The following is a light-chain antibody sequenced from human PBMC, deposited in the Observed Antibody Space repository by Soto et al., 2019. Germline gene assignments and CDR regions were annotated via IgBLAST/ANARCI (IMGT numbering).Light chain of an antibody. Sequence: NFMLTQPHSVSESPGKTVVISCTSSRGSFASDSVQWYQQRPGSAPTTVIFGGNQRPSGVSDRFSASIDSSSKSASLTISALQNEDEAAYYCQSYDADNYVVFGGGTQLTVL. CDR1: RGSFASDS. J-gene: IGLJ2*01. CDR2: GGN. CDR3: QSYDADNYVV. V-gene: IGLV6-57*04.